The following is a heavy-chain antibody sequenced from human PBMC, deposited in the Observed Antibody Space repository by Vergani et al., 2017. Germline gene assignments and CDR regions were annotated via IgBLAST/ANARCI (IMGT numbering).Heavy chain of an antibody. J-gene: IGHJ2*01. CDR3: ASGKYYSDCTSHCRGSYFEI. V-gene: IGHV4-39*01. CDR1: GDSIISRSYY. CDR2: SYNGGNG. D-gene: IGHD1-26*01. Sequence: QMQLQESGPGLVKTSETLSLTCTVSGDSIISRSYYGGWLRQPPGKGLEGSGSSYNGGNGYSSSSLKSPVTISADTSKNQFSLRLTSVTAADTAVYYCASGKYYSDCTSHCRGSYFEIWGRGTLVTVSS.